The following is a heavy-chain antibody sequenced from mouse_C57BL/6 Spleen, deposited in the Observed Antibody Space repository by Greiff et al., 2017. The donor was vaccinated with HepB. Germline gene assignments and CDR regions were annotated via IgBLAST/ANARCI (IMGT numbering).Heavy chain of an antibody. D-gene: IGHD2-5*01. Sequence: QVQLQQPGAELVRPGSSVKLSCKASGYTFTSYWLHWVKQRPIQGLEWIGNIDPSDSETHYNQKFKDKATLTVYKSSSTAYMQRSSLTSEDSAVYYCARGGSNYPAWFAYWGQGTLVTVSA. CDR1: GYTFTSYW. V-gene: IGHV1-52*01. J-gene: IGHJ3*01. CDR2: IDPSDSET. CDR3: ARGGSNYPAWFAY.